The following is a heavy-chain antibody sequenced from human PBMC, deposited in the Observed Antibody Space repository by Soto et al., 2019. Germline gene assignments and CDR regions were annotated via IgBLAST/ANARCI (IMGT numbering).Heavy chain of an antibody. J-gene: IGHJ6*01. Sequence: QVQLVESGGGVVQPGRSLRLSCAASGFTFSSYGMHWVRQAPGQGLEWLAVIWYDGSNKYYADSVKGRFTISRDNSKTTMYLQMNSLKADDTAVYYCARSALEVYWLLYYYYGMDVW. V-gene: IGHV3-33*01. D-gene: IGHD3-9*01. CDR1: GFTFSSYG. CDR3: ARSALEVYWLLYYYYGMDV. CDR2: IWYDGSNK.